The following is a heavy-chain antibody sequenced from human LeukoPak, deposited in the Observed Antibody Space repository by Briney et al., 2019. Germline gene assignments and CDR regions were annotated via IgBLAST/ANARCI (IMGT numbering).Heavy chain of an antibody. CDR1: GYSISSGYH. D-gene: IGHD4-17*01. V-gene: IGHV4-38-2*02. J-gene: IGHJ4*02. Sequence: ETSETLSLTCSVSGYSISSGYHWGWIRQAPEKGLEWIASIYQSGTPYANPSLKNRVTLSVDTSKNQFSLKLSSVTAADTAVYYCARGTRFYGDLYYFDYWGQGTLVTVSS. CDR3: ARGTRFYGDLYYFDY. CDR2: IYQSGTP.